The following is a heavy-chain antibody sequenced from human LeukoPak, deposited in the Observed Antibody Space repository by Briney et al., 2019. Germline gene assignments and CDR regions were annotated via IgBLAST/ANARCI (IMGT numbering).Heavy chain of an antibody. Sequence: GGSLRLSCAASGFTFSDHYMDCVRQAPGKGLEWVGRSRKKANSYTTEYSASVKGRFIISRDDSKNSLYLQMNSLRTEDTAVYYCVGGGGYWGQGTLVTVSS. CDR2: SRKKANSYTT. CDR1: GFTFSDHY. V-gene: IGHV3-72*01. CDR3: VGGGGY. D-gene: IGHD1-26*01. J-gene: IGHJ4*02.